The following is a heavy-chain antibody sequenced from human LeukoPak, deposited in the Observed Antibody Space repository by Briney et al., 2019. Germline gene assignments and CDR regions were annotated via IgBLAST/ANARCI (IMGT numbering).Heavy chain of an antibody. Sequence: SETLSLTCTVSGGSISSGSYYWSWIRQPAGKGLEWIGRIYTSGSTNYNPSLKSRVTISVDTSKNQFSLKLSSVTAADTAVYYCATGGSGSFDYWGQGTLVTVSS. V-gene: IGHV4-61*02. J-gene: IGHJ4*02. CDR1: GGSISSGSYY. CDR2: IYTSGST. CDR3: ATGGSGSFDY. D-gene: IGHD3-10*01.